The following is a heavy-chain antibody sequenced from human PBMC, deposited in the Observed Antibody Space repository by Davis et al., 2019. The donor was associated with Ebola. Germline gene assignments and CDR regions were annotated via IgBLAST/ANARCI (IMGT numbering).Heavy chain of an antibody. J-gene: IGHJ4*02. Sequence: GESLKISCAASGFTFSSYWMSWVRQAPGKGLEWVANIKQDGSEKYYVDSVKGRFTISRDNAKNSLYLQMNSLRAEDTAVYYCARWAEYSGYEIFDYWGQGTLVTVSS. CDR1: GFTFSSYW. V-gene: IGHV3-7*01. CDR2: IKQDGSEK. CDR3: ARWAEYSGYEIFDY. D-gene: IGHD5-12*01.